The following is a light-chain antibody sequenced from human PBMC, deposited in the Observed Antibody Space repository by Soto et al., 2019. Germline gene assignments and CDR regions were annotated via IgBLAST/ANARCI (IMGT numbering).Light chain of an antibody. V-gene: IGKV3-20*01. CDR1: QSVSRNY. CDR2: GAS. J-gene: IGKJ4*01. Sequence: EIVLTQSPGTLALSPGERATLSCRASQSVSRNYLVWYQQKPGQAPRLLIYGASGRATGIPDRFSGSGSGTDFTLTISRLEPEDFAVYYCQQYNSWPLTFGGGTTGDI. CDR3: QQYNSWPLT.